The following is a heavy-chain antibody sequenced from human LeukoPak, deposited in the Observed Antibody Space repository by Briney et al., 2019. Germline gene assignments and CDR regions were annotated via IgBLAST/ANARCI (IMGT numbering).Heavy chain of an antibody. CDR1: GFTFSTYG. J-gene: IGHJ4*02. CDR2: ISSSTTYM. D-gene: IGHD1-26*01. Sequence: GGSLRLSCAASGFTFSTYGMDWVRQAPGRGLEWVSSISSSTTYMYYADSVKGRFTISRDDAKNSLYLQMHSLRAEDTAVYYCARDSVGVPTDFDYWGQGTLVTVSS. CDR3: ARDSVGVPTDFDY. V-gene: IGHV3-21*01.